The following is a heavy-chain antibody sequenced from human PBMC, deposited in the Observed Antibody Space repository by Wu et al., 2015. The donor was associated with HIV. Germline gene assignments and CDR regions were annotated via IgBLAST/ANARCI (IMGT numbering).Heavy chain of an antibody. D-gene: IGHD2-2*01. CDR3: GTGEEDAAALEY. CDR1: GDTFSTSA. Sequence: QVHLVQSGAEVKKPRSSVKVSCKASGDTFSTSAFTWVRQTPGQGLQWMGGIIPLYGKGNYARRFQDKVTITADESTNTVYMELRSLKSEDTAIYYCGTGEEDAAALEYWGQGTLVIVS. CDR2: IIPLYGKG. J-gene: IGHJ4*02. V-gene: IGHV1-69*12.